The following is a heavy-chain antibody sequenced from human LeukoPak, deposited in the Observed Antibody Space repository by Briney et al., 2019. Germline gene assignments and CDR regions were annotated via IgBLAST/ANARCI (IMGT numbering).Heavy chain of an antibody. CDR2: INAGNGNT. D-gene: IGHD2-2*01. J-gene: IGHJ4*02. V-gene: IGHV1-3*01. CDR1: GYTFTNYA. CDR3: ARGVGYCSGTSCYAEASLFDY. Sequence: ASVKVSCKASGYTFTNYAMHWVRQAPGQRLEWMGWINAGNGNTKYSQKFQGRVTITRDTSASTAYMELSSLRSEDTAVYNCARGVGYCSGTSCYAEASLFDYWGQGILVTVSS.